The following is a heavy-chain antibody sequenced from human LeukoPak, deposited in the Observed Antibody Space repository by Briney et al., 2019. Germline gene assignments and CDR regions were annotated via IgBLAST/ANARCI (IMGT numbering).Heavy chain of an antibody. D-gene: IGHD6-13*01. CDR1: GFTFSDYY. J-gene: IGHJ5*02. CDR2: ISSSGSTI. CDR3: AKFWAKQQLVWVPGSWFDP. Sequence: PGGSLRLSCAASGFTFSDYYMSWIRQAPGKGLEWVSYISSSGSTIYYADSVKGRFTISRDNAKNSLYLQMNSLRAEDTAVYYCAKFWAKQQLVWVPGSWFDPWGQGTLVTVSS. V-gene: IGHV3-11*01.